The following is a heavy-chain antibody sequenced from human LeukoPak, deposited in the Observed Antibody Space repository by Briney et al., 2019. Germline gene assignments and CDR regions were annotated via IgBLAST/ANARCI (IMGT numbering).Heavy chain of an antibody. Sequence: ASVKVSCKASGYTFTSYDINWVRQATGRGLEWMGWMNPNSGNTGYAQKFQGRITMTRNTSISTAYMELSSLRSEDTAVYYCARGRTIFGDPDYWGQGTLVTVSS. V-gene: IGHV1-8*01. CDR1: GYTFTSYD. D-gene: IGHD3-3*01. CDR2: MNPNSGNT. CDR3: ARGRTIFGDPDY. J-gene: IGHJ4*02.